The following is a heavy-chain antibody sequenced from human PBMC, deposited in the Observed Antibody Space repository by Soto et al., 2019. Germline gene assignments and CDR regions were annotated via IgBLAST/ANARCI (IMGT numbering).Heavy chain of an antibody. CDR3: AKGYGLCYFDY. CDR2: ISGSGGST. D-gene: IGHD5-18*01. CDR1: GFTFSSYA. Sequence: EVQLLESGGGLVQPGGSLRLSCAASGFTFSSYAMSWVRQAPGKGLEWVSAISGSGGSTYYADSVKGRFTISRDNSKNTLYLRMNSLRAEDTDVYCCAKGYGLCYFDYWGRGTLVTVSS. V-gene: IGHV3-23*01. J-gene: IGHJ4*03.